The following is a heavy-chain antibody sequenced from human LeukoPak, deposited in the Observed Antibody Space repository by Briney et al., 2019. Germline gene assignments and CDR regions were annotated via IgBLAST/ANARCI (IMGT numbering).Heavy chain of an antibody. J-gene: IGHJ5*02. CDR1: GGSISSSSYY. D-gene: IGHD4-17*01. V-gene: IGHV4-39*07. Sequence: PSETLSLTCTVSGGSISSSSYYWGWIRQPPGKGLEWIGSIYYSGSTYYNPSLKSRVTISVDTSKNQFSLKLSSVTAADTAVYYCARHDYGDYLVWFDPWGQGTLVTVSS. CDR3: ARHDYGDYLVWFDP. CDR2: IYYSGST.